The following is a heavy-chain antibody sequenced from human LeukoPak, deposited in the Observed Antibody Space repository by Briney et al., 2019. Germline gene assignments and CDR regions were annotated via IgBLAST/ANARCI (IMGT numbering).Heavy chain of an antibody. V-gene: IGHV4-31*03. CDR1: GGSISSGGYY. CDR3: AREVGYGSGSYQRYFDY. J-gene: IGHJ4*02. CDR2: IYYSGST. Sequence: PSQTLSLTCTVSGGSISSGGYYWSWIRQPPGKGLEWIGYIYYSGSTYYNPSLKSRVTISVDTSKNQFSLKLSSVTAADTAVYYCAREVGYGSGSYQRYFDYWGQGTLVTVSS. D-gene: IGHD3-10*01.